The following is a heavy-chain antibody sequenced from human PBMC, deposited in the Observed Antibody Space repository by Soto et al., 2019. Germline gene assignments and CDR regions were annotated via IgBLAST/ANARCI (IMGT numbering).Heavy chain of an antibody. D-gene: IGHD2-15*01. J-gene: IGHJ4*02. CDR2: ISAYNGNT. Sequence: QVQLVQSGAEVKKPGASVKVSCKASGYTFTSYGISWVRQAPGQGLEWMGWISAYNGNTNYAQKLQGRVTMTTDTSTSTAYMELSSLRSDDTAVYYCARDSYCSGGSCYRGYFDYWGQGTLVTVSS. CDR1: GYTFTSYG. V-gene: IGHV1-18*01. CDR3: ARDSYCSGGSCYRGYFDY.